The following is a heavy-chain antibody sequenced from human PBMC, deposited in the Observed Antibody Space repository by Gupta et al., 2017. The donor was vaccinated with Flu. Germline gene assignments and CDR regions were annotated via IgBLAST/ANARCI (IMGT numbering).Heavy chain of an antibody. CDR2: NSGSGGTT. V-gene: IGHV3-23*01. J-gene: IGHJ4*02. Sequence: VRQTPGKGLVGVSANSGSGGTTYYEESVKRRSTSSRDNFKNALYLQMNSLRAEDTAVYYGAKARGGSSSSFDYWGQGTLVTVSS. CDR3: AKARGGSSSSFDY. D-gene: IGHD6-6*01.